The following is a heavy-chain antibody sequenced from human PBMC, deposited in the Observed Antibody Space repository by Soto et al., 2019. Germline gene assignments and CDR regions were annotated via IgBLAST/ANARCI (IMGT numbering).Heavy chain of an antibody. CDR1: GGSLSSYD. Sequence: SGTLSLTFTVSGGSLSSYDLCWIRQPPGKGLEWIGYMYNTGSTICNPSLKSRVTISVDTSKNQFSLKLNSVTAADTAVYYCARDLWGYCGADCYPLDVWGQGTTVTVS. CDR2: MYNTGST. CDR3: ARDLWGYCGADCYPLDV. D-gene: IGHD2-21*02. J-gene: IGHJ6*02. V-gene: IGHV4-59*01.